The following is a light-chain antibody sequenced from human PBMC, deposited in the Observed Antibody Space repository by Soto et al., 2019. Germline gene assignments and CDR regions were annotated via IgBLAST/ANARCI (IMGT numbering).Light chain of an antibody. CDR3: HQYGSSPRT. J-gene: IGKJ1*01. CDR2: GAS. CDR1: QSVSSSF. V-gene: IGKV3-20*01. Sequence: EIVLTQSPGTLSLSPGDRATLSCRASQSVSSSFLAWYQQKAGQAPRLLIYGASSRATGIPDRFSGRGFGTDFTLIISRLEPEDSAVYYCHQYGSSPRTFGQGTKVEIK.